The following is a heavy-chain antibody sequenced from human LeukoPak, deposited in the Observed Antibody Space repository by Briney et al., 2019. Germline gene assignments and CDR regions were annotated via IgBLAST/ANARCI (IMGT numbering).Heavy chain of an antibody. Sequence: PGGSLRLSCVASGFSIRTFWMTWVRQAPGKGLEWVANIRGDESRLYYVDSVKGRFTISRDNAKNSLYLQMNSLKTEDTALYYCAKVLWFGEWAWYFDLWGRGTLVTVSS. J-gene: IGHJ2*01. CDR1: GFSIRTFW. CDR3: AKVLWFGEWAWYFDL. CDR2: IRGDESRL. D-gene: IGHD3-10*01. V-gene: IGHV3-7*03.